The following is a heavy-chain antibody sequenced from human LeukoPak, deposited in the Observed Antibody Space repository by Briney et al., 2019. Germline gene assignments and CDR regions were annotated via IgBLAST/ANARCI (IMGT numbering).Heavy chain of an antibody. CDR2: ISAYNGNT. CDR3: ARDFFYGSGSFSYRDY. D-gene: IGHD3-10*01. Sequence: PMASVKVSCKASGYTFASYGISWVRQAPGQGLEWMGWISAYNGNTNYAQKLQGRVTMTTDTSTSTAYMELRSLRSDDTAVYYCARDFFYGSGSFSYRDYWGQGTLVTVSS. CDR1: GYTFASYG. V-gene: IGHV1-18*01. J-gene: IGHJ4*02.